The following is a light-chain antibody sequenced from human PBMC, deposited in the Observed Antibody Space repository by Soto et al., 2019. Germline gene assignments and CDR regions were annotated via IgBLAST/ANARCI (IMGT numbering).Light chain of an antibody. Sequence: EIVLTQSPGTLSLSPGERATLSCRASQSVSSNYLAWYQQKPGQAPRLLIYAASSRITGIPDRFSGSGSGTDFTLTISRLDPEDFAVYHCQQYGSPPRTFGQGTKVEIK. J-gene: IGKJ1*01. CDR2: AAS. CDR1: QSVSSNY. CDR3: QQYGSPPRT. V-gene: IGKV3-20*01.